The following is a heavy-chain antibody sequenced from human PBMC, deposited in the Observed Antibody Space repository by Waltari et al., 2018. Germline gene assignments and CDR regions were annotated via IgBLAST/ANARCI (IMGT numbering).Heavy chain of an antibody. D-gene: IGHD2-2*01. Sequence: QVQLQESGHSLVKPSGTLSLTCAVSGDSISGNYWWSWVRQSPEKGLEWIGQVHHSGKTHYNPSLQSQVTISVDKPKNQFSLNLNSVTAADTAVYYCAGDRAIGLFFDYWGRGTLVTVSS. CDR1: GDSISGNYW. CDR3: AGDRAIGLFFDY. V-gene: IGHV4-4*02. J-gene: IGHJ4*02. CDR2: VHHSGKT.